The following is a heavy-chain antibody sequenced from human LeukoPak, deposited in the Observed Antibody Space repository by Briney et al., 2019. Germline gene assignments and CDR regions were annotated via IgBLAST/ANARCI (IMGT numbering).Heavy chain of an antibody. V-gene: IGHV1-8*01. D-gene: IGHD3-10*01. Sequence: GASVEVSCKASGYTFTSYDINWVRQATGQGLEWMGWMNPNSGNTGYAQKFQGRVTMTRNTSISTAYMELSSLRSEDTAVYYCARGVYGSGSYYPLGGYYYYYGMDVWGQGTTVTVSS. CDR2: MNPNSGNT. CDR1: GYTFTSYD. CDR3: ARGVYGSGSYYPLGGYYYYYGMDV. J-gene: IGHJ6*02.